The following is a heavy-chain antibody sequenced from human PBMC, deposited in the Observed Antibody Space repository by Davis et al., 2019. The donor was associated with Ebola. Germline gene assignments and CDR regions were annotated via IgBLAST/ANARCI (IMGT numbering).Heavy chain of an antibody. J-gene: IGHJ5*02. Sequence: GESLKISCKGSGYSFTSYWIGWVRQMPGKGLEWMGIIYPGDSDTRYSPSFQGQVTISADKSISTAYLQWSSLKASDTAMYYCARQVGCSGGSCYSDWFDPWGQGTLVTVSS. CDR1: GYSFTSYW. V-gene: IGHV5-51*01. CDR3: ARQVGCSGGSCYSDWFDP. D-gene: IGHD2-15*01. CDR2: IYPGDSDT.